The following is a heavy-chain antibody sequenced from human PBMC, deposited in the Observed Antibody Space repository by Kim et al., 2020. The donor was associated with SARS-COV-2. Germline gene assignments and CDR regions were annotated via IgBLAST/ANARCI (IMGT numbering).Heavy chain of an antibody. D-gene: IGHD5-18*01. CDR2: MNPNSGNT. V-gene: IGHV1-8*01. CDR3: ARVPALTWIQLWSHYYYYGMDV. Sequence: ASVKVSCKASGYTFTSYDINWVRQATGQGLEWMGWMNPNSGNTGYAQKFQGRVTMTRNTSISTAYMELSSLRSEDTAVYYCARVPALTWIQLWSHYYYYGMDVWGQGTTVTVSS. J-gene: IGHJ6*02. CDR1: GYTFTSYD.